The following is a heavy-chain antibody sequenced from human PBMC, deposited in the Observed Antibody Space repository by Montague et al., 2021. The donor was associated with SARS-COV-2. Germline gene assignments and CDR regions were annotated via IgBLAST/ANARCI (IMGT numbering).Heavy chain of an antibody. CDR1: GFTFSSYE. J-gene: IGHJ4*02. CDR2: ISSSGSTI. Sequence: SLRLSCAASGFTFSSYEMNWVRQAPGKGLEWASYISSSGSTIYYXDSVKGRFTISRDNAKNSLYLQMNSLRAEDTAVYYCARDAEILEYSSLGSFDYWGQGTLVTVSS. CDR3: ARDAEILEYSSLGSFDY. D-gene: IGHD6-6*01. V-gene: IGHV3-48*03.